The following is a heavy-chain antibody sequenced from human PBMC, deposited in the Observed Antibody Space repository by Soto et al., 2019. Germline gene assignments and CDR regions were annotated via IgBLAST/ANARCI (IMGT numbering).Heavy chain of an antibody. J-gene: IGHJ4*03. Sequence: QVQLVQSGAEVKKPGASVKVSCKASGYTFTSYGISWVRQAPGQGLEWMGWIRAYNGNTNCAQKPQGRVTMPTDTSTRTAHMELRSLRSDDTAVYYCASSSWRAAHHRSLGPRGPGNLVNISS. D-gene: IGHD6-13*01. CDR1: GYTFTSYG. V-gene: IGHV1-18*01. CDR2: IRAYNGNT. CDR3: ASSSWRAAHHRSLGP.